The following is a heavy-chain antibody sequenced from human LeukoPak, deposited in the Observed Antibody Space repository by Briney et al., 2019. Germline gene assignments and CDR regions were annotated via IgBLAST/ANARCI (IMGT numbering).Heavy chain of an antibody. Sequence: PSETLSLTCAVYGGSFSGYYWSWLRHPPGKGLEWIVEIKRSGSTNYNPSLMSRVTISVDTSKNQFYLKLSSVTAADTAVYYCARTATRELKEGGTYYFDYWGQGTLVTVSS. V-gene: IGHV4-34*01. CDR1: GGSFSGYY. J-gene: IGHJ4*02. CDR2: IKRSGST. CDR3: ARTATRELKEGGTYYFDY. D-gene: IGHD1-26*01.